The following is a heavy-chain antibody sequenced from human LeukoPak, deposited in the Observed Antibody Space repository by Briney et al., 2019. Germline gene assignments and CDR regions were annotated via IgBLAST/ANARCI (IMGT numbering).Heavy chain of an antibody. J-gene: IGHJ4*02. CDR2: IYYSGST. D-gene: IGHD2-15*01. Sequence: SETLSLTCTVSGGSISSYYWSWIRQPPGKGLEWIGYIYYSGSTIYNPSLKSRVTISVDTSKNQFSLRLSSVTAADTAVYYCARGVVAAPQTFDYWGQGTLVTVSS. CDR3: ARGVVAAPQTFDY. CDR1: GGSISSYY. V-gene: IGHV4-59*01.